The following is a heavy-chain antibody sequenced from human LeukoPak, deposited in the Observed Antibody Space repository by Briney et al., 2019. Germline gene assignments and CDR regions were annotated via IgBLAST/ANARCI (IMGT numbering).Heavy chain of an antibody. J-gene: IGHJ4*02. CDR2: FHSSGST. V-gene: IGHV4-61*01. CDR3: ARAHPHKAYYYGSGSYPDY. Sequence: PWETLSLTCTVSGGSVNSRYYFWSWFRQPPGKGLEWIGYFHSSGSTSSNPSLKSRVTISVDTSKNQFSLNLYSVTAADTAVYYCARAHPHKAYYYGSGSYPDYWGQGTLVTVSS. D-gene: IGHD3-10*01. CDR1: GGSVNSRYYF.